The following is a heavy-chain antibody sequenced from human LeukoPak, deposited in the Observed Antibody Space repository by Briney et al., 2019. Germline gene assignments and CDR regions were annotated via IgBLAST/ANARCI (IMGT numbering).Heavy chain of an antibody. CDR2: IYYSGST. D-gene: IGHD2-2*01. J-gene: IGHJ4*02. Sequence: PSETLSLTCTVSGGSISSSSYYWGWIRQPPGKGLEWIGSIYYSGSTYYNPSLKSRVTMSVDTSKNQFSLKLSSVTAADTAVYYCARHSKGPPDYWGQGTLVTVSS. CDR1: GGSISSSSYY. CDR3: ARHSKGPPDY. V-gene: IGHV4-39*01.